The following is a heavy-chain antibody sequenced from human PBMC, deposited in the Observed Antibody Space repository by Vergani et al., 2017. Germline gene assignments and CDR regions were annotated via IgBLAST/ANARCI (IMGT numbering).Heavy chain of an antibody. D-gene: IGHD6-13*01. Sequence: EVQLVESGGGLVQPGRSLRLSCAASGFTFDDYAMHWVRQAPGKGLEWVSGINWNSDSIAYADSVKGRFTISRDNAKNSLYLQMNSLRAEDTALYYCVKDIAASGNYWYFDLCGRGTLVTVSS. V-gene: IGHV3-9*01. J-gene: IGHJ2*01. CDR2: INWNSDSI. CDR1: GFTFDDYA. CDR3: VKDIAASGNYWYFDL.